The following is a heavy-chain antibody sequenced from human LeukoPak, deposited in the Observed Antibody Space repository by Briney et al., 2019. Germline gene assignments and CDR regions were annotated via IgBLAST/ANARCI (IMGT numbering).Heavy chain of an antibody. Sequence: GGSLRLSCAASGFSFSDYAFNWVRQAPGKGLEWVSYISSTSSNIYYADSLKGRFTISRDNAKNSLYLQMNSLRAEDTAVYYCARVVGATYYFDYWGQGTLVTVSS. CDR3: ARVVGATYYFDY. J-gene: IGHJ4*02. CDR2: ISSTSSNI. CDR1: GFSFSDYA. V-gene: IGHV3-48*04. D-gene: IGHD1-26*01.